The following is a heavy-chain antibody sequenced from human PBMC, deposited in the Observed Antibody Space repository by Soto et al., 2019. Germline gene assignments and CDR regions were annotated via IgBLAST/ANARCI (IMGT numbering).Heavy chain of an antibody. CDR2: IYYSGST. D-gene: IGHD2-15*01. CDR1: GGSISSGGYY. V-gene: IGHV4-31*03. J-gene: IGHJ5*02. CDR3: ARDAPGYDP. Sequence: SLTISLTCTVSGGSISSGGYYCRWIRQHPGKRLEWNGYIYYSGSTSYNPSLKSRVTISVDTSKNHIFLKLSSVTAAHTAVTYCARDAPGYDPWGQGTRVTVAP.